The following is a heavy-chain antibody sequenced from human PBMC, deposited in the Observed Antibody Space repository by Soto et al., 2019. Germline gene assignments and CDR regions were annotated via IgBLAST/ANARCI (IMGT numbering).Heavy chain of an antibody. J-gene: IGHJ6*02. Sequence: EVQLLESGGGLVQPGGSLRLSCAASGFTFSSYAMSWVRQAPGKGLEWVSAISGSGGSTYYADSVKGRFTISRDNSKNTLYLQMTSLRAEDTAVYYGAKENDQAHLYGMDVWGQGTTVTVSS. CDR3: AKENDQAHLYGMDV. V-gene: IGHV3-23*01. CDR2: ISGSGGST. CDR1: GFTFSSYA.